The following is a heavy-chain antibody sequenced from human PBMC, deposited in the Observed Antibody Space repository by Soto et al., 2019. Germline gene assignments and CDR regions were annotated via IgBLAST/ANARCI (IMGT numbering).Heavy chain of an antibody. D-gene: IGHD6-19*01. J-gene: IGHJ4*02. V-gene: IGHV3-21*05. CDR2: ISSSSSYT. CDR3: ARSGSGWYVYFDY. CDR1: GLSFTSYS. Sequence: GGSLRLSCAASGLSFTSYSMNWVRQAPGKGLEWVSYISSSSSYTNYADSVKGRFTISRDNAKNSLYLQMNSLRAEDTAVYYCARSGSGWYVYFDYWGQGTLVTVSS.